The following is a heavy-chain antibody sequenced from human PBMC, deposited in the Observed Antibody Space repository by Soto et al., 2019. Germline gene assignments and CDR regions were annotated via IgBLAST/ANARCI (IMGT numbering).Heavy chain of an antibody. CDR1: GGSISRSSYY. CDR2: IYYSGST. D-gene: IGHD3-10*01. V-gene: IGHV4-39*01. J-gene: IGHJ4*02. Sequence: QLQLQESGPGLVKPSETLSLTCTVSGGSISRSSYYWGWIRQPPGKGQEWIGSIYYSGSTYYNPSLKSRVTISVDTSKNPFSLKLTSVTAADTAVYYCATTYFFGSGSGYWGQGTLVTVSS. CDR3: ATTYFFGSGSGY.